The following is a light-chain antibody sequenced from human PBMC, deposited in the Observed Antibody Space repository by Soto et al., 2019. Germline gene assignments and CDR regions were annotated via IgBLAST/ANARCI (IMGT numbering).Light chain of an antibody. CDR2: KAS. J-gene: IGKJ4*01. CDR1: QSINSG. Sequence: DIQMTQSTSTLSASVGDRVTITCRASQSINSGLAWYQQKPGKAPKLLIYKASTLESGVPSRFSGSGSGTEFTLTISSLQPDDFATYYCQQYKSYPLTFGGGTKVEIK. V-gene: IGKV1-5*03. CDR3: QQYKSYPLT.